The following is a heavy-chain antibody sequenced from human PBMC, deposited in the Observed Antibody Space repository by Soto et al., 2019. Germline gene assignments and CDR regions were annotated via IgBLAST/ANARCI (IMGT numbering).Heavy chain of an antibody. CDR3: ARGQRFSDWFDP. J-gene: IGHJ5*02. Sequence: SETLSLTCTVSGGSMSSYYWTWIRQPAGKGLEWIGRVYSSGGTHYNPSLKSRVTISLDASKNQFSLRLLSVTDADTAVYYCARGQRFSDWFDPWGQGTLVTVS. V-gene: IGHV4-4*07. D-gene: IGHD3-3*01. CDR1: GGSMSSYY. CDR2: VYSSGGT.